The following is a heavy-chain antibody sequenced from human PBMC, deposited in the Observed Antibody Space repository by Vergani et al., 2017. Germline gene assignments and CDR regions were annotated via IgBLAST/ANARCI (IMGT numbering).Heavy chain of an antibody. CDR3: AKVEGSGSYSIFYYYYYMDV. J-gene: IGHJ6*03. D-gene: IGHD3-10*01. Sequence: QVQLVESGGGVVQPGRSLRLSCAASGFTFSSYAMHWVRQAPGKGLEWVAVISYDGSNKYYADSVKGRFTISRDNSKNTLYLQMNSLRAEDTAVYYCAKVEGSGSYSIFYYYYYMDVWGKATTVTVSS. CDR1: GFTFSSYA. CDR2: ISYDGSNK. V-gene: IGHV3-30-3*01.